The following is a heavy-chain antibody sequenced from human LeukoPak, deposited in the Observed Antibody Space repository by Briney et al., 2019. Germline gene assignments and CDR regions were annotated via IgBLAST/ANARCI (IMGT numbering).Heavy chain of an antibody. D-gene: IGHD3-10*01. Sequence: RSGGSLRLSCAASGFTFDDYGMSWVRQAPGKGLEWVSGINWNGGSTGYADSVKGRFTISRDNAKNSLYLQMNSLRAEDTALYHCARAGYYGSGSYVLYYFDYWGQGTLVTVSS. CDR2: INWNGGST. CDR1: GFTFDDYG. J-gene: IGHJ4*02. V-gene: IGHV3-20*01. CDR3: ARAGYYGSGSYVLYYFDY.